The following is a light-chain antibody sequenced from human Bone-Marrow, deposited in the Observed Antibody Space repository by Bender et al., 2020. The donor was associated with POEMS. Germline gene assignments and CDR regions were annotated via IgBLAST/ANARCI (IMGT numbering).Light chain of an antibody. CDR1: KSDLGSYNL. CDR3: CSYAGSSTWV. J-gene: IGLJ3*02. CDR2: ECI. V-gene: IGLV2-23*01. Sequence: QSALTQPASVSGSPGQSITISCTGTKSDLGSYNLVSWFQHHPGKAPKVMIYECIKRPSGISNRFSGSKSGNTASLTISGLQAEDEADYYCCSYAGSSTWVFGGGTKVTVL.